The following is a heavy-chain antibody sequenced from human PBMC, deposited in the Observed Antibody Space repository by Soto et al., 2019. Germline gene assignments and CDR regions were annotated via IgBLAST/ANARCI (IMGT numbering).Heavy chain of an antibody. V-gene: IGHV3-23*01. CDR1: GLTFSSYA. CDR3: AKDMLYAAAADACDI. Sequence: EVQLLESGGGLVQPGGSLRLSCAASGLTFSSYAMTWVRQAPGKGLEWVSAISRSGYSTDYADSVKGRFTISRDNSKNPLYLQMYILRVEDSSVYYCAKDMLYAAAADACDIWGQGTMVTVS. J-gene: IGHJ3*02. CDR2: ISRSGYST. D-gene: IGHD2-8*01.